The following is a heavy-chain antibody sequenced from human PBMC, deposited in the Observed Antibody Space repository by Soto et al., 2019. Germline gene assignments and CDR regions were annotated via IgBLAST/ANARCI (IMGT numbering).Heavy chain of an antibody. CDR1: GFTFSSYA. D-gene: IGHD1-26*01. J-gene: IGHJ1*01. CDR2: ISGSGGST. Sequence: EVQLLESGGGLVQPGGSLRLSCAASGFTFSSYAMSWVRQAPGKGLEWVSAISGSGGSTYYADSVKGRFTISRDNSKNTLYQQMNSLRAEDTAVYYCAKDPGSYSGSYYATGYFQHWGQGTLVTVSS. CDR3: AKDPGSYSGSYYATGYFQH. V-gene: IGHV3-23*01.